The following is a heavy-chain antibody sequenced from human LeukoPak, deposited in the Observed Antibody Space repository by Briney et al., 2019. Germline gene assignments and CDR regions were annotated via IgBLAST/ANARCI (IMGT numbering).Heavy chain of an antibody. Sequence: GGSLRLSCAASGFTLSSYWVHRVRHPPGKGLMWLSRTNEDGSYADYADSVKGRFTISRDNAKNTVYLQMNSLRTEDTAVYFCARINYNGDHWGRGTLVTVSS. CDR2: TNEDGSYA. CDR1: GFTLSSYW. D-gene: IGHD3-10*01. CDR3: ARINYNGDH. J-gene: IGHJ4*02. V-gene: IGHV3-74*01.